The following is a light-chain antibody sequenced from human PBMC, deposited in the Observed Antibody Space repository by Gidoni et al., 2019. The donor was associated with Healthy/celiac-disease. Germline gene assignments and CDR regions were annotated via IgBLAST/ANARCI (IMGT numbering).Light chain of an antibody. CDR2: WAS. Sequence: DTVMTQSPDSLAVSLGERATINCKSSQSVLYSSNNKNYLAWYQQKPGQPPKLLIYWASTRESGVPDRFSGSGSVTDFTLTSSSLQAEDVAVYYCQQYYSTPWTFGQGTKVEIK. J-gene: IGKJ1*01. V-gene: IGKV4-1*01. CDR1: QSVLYSSNNKNY. CDR3: QQYYSTPWT.